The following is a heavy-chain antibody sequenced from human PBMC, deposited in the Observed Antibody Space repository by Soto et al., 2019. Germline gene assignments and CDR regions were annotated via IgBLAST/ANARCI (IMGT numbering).Heavy chain of an antibody. V-gene: IGHV3-23*01. J-gene: IGHJ4*02. D-gene: IGHD3-22*01. CDR3: AKDPSYYDSSGYSGLDY. Sequence: GGSLRLSCAASGFTFSSYGMHWVRQAPGKGLEWVAAISGSGGSTYYADSVKGRFTISRDNSKNTLYLQMNSLRAEDTAVYYCAKDPSYYDSSGYSGLDYWGQGTLVTVSS. CDR2: ISGSGGST. CDR1: GFTFSSYG.